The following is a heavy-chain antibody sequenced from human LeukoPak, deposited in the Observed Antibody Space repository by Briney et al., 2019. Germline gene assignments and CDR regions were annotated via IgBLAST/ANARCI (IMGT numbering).Heavy chain of an antibody. J-gene: IGHJ3*02. Sequence: ASVKVSCKASGYTLTTYGISWVRQAPGQGLEWMGWISAYNGNTNYAQKLQGRVTMTTDTSTSTAYMELRSLRSDDTAVYYCARDCSSTSCHDAFDIWGQGTMVTVSS. CDR2: ISAYNGNT. V-gene: IGHV1-18*01. CDR1: GYTLTTYG. CDR3: ARDCSSTSCHDAFDI. D-gene: IGHD2-2*01.